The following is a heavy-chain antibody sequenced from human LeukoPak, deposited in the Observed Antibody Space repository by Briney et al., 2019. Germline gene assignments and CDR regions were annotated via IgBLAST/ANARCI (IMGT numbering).Heavy chain of an antibody. V-gene: IGHV4-59*01. D-gene: IGHD3-3*01. CDR2: IYYSGST. CDR3: ARARVGGFLEWLPRYYYYMDV. J-gene: IGHJ6*03. Sequence: SETLSLTCTVSGGSISSYYWSWIRQPPGKGLEWIGYIYYSGSTNYNPSLKSRVTISVDTSKNQFSLKLSSVTAADTAVYYCARARVGGFLEWLPRYYYYMDVWGKGTTVTVSS. CDR1: GGSISSYY.